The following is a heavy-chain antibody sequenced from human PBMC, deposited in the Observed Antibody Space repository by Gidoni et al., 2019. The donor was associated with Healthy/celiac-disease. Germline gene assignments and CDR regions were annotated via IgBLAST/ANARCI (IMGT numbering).Heavy chain of an antibody. J-gene: IGHJ4*02. V-gene: IGHV3-23*01. Sequence: VRQAPGKGLEWVSVISGSGSTYYAESVQGRFTISRDHSKNTLYLQMNSLRAEDTAVYYCAKAISTSRGGVDDWGQGTLVTVSS. D-gene: IGHD3-16*01. CDR3: AKAISTSRGGVDD. CDR2: ISGSGST.